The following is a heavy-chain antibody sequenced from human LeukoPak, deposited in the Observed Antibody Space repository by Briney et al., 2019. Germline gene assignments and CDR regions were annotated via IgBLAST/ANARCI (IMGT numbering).Heavy chain of an antibody. CDR3: AKSVGVATEFDY. D-gene: IGHD2-21*02. J-gene: IGHJ4*02. CDR1: GFTFSNYG. V-gene: IGHV3-23*01. CDR2: ISRSGTET. Sequence: GGSLRLSCAGAGFTFSNYGMSWVRQAPGKGLEWVSVISRSGTETYHADSVRGRFTISRDNAKNTLYLQMNSLRAEDTAVYYCAKSVGVATEFDYWGQGTLVTVSS.